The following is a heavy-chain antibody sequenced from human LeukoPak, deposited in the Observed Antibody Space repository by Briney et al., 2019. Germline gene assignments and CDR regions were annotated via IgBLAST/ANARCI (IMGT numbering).Heavy chain of an antibody. D-gene: IGHD2-2*01. V-gene: IGHV3-7*01. CDR3: ARDVVVPAAIAYYYYGMDV. CDR2: IKQDGSEK. J-gene: IGHJ6*02. Sequence: GGSLRLSCAASGLTFSSYWMSWVSQAPGKGLEWVANIKQDGSEKYYVDSVKGRFTISRDNAKNSLYLQMNSLRAEDTAVYYCARDVVVPAAIAYYYYGMDVWGQGTTVTVSS. CDR1: GLTFSSYW.